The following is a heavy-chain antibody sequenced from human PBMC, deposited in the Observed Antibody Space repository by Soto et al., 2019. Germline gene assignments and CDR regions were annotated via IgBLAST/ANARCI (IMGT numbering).Heavy chain of an antibody. CDR2: INAGNGNT. V-gene: IGHV1-3*01. J-gene: IGHJ5*02. Sequence: ASVKVSCKASGYTFTSYAMPWVRQAPGQRLEWMGWINAGNGNTKYSQKFQGRVTITRDTSASTAYMELSSLRSEDTAVYYCARVSEGNWFDPWGQGTLVTVSS. CDR1: GYTFTSYA. CDR3: ARVSEGNWFDP.